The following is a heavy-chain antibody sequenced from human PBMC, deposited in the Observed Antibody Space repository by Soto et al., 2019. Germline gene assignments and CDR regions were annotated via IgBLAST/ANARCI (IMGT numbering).Heavy chain of an antibody. CDR2: IYYSGNT. J-gene: IGHJ5*01. Sequence: QVQLQESGPGLVKPSETLSLTCTVSGDSVTSGDYYWSWIRQPPGKGLEGIGYIYYSGNTNYSPSLKSRVAKSLDTSHNHFSLKLSSVTAADTAVYFCARIPVDKYMTYWFDPWGQGTLVTVSS. CDR1: GDSVTSGDYY. D-gene: IGHD2-15*01. V-gene: IGHV4-61*03. CDR3: ARIPVDKYMTYWFDP.